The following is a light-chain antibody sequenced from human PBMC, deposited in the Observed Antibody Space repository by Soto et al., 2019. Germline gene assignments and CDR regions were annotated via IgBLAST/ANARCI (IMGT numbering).Light chain of an antibody. V-gene: IGKV3-20*01. CDR2: GAS. J-gene: IGKJ1*01. Sequence: EIVLTQSPATLSSFPGDRVTLSCRASQSVTSNYLAWYQQKPGQAPRLLIFGASIRDTGIPDRFSGSGSGTDFTLTISRLEPEDFAVYYCQQYGSSGTFGQGTKVDI. CDR1: QSVTSNY. CDR3: QQYGSSGT.